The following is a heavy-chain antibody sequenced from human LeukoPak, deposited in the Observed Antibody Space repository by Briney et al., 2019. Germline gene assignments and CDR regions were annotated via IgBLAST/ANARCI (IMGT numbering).Heavy chain of an antibody. CDR1: GVSISSYY. D-gene: IGHD2-2*01. Sequence: SETLSLTCTVSGVSISSYYWSWIRQPAGKGLEWIGRIYTSGSTNYNPSLKSRATMSVDTSKNQFSLKLSSVTAADTAVYYCARMYQLPGYFDYWGQGTLVTVSS. CDR3: ARMYQLPGYFDY. CDR2: IYTSGST. J-gene: IGHJ4*02. V-gene: IGHV4-4*07.